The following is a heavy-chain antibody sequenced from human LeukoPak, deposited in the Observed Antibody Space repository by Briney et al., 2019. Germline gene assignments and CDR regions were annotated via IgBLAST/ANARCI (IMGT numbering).Heavy chain of an antibody. CDR2: ISNGGRTI. Sequence: GGSLRLSCAASGFIFSSYSMTWVRQAPGKGLGWVSYISNGGRTIYHADSVKGRFTVFRDNAKNSLYLQMNSLRHEDTAVYYCAREYYYDRSGCYYEGGSSDFWGQGTLVTVSS. CDR3: AREYYYDRSGCYYEGGSSDF. D-gene: IGHD3-22*01. CDR1: GFIFSSYS. J-gene: IGHJ4*02. V-gene: IGHV3-48*02.